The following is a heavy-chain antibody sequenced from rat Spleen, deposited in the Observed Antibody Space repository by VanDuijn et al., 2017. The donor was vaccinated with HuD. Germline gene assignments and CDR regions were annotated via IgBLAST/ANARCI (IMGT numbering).Heavy chain of an antibody. CDR2: IWSGGST. V-gene: IGHV2-16*01. J-gene: IGHJ2*01. Sequence: QVQLKESGPGLVQPSQTLSLTCTVSGFSLANYGINWVRQPPGKGLEWIGAIWSGGSTDYNPALKSRLSISRDTSKSQVLLKMNSLQTEDTAMYFCARNAKYYYDGSYYYVHFDYWGQGVMVTVSS. CDR3: ARNAKYYYDGSYYYVHFDY. CDR1: GFSLANYG. D-gene: IGHD1-12*02.